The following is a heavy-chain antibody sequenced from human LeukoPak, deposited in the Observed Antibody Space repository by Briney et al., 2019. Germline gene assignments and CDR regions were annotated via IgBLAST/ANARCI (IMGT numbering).Heavy chain of an antibody. CDR3: AREKVVVVPAAKFYYYYGMDV. CDR1: GFTVSSNY. Sequence: GGSLRLSCAASGFTVSSNYMSWVRQALGKGLEWVSVIYSGGSTYYADSVKGRFTISRDNSKNTLYLQMNSLRAEDTAVYYCAREKVVVVPAAKFYYYYGMDVWGQGTTVTVSS. CDR2: IYSGGST. D-gene: IGHD2-2*01. J-gene: IGHJ6*02. V-gene: IGHV3-53*01.